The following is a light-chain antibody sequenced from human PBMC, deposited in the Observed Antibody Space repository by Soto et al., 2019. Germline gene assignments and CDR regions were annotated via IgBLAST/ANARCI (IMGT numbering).Light chain of an antibody. CDR2: AAS. V-gene: IGKV1-39*01. CDR3: QQSYITPYT. Sequence: DIQMTQSPSSLSASVGDTVTITCRASQSISVHLNWYQQKPGKVPKLLIYAASYLQSGVPSRFSGSGSETDFALTISSLQPEDFATYYCQQSYITPYTVGQGTKLEIK. J-gene: IGKJ2*01. CDR1: QSISVH.